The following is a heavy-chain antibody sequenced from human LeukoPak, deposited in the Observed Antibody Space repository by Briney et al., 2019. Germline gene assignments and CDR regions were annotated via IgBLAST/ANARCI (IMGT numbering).Heavy chain of an antibody. Sequence: GGSLRLSCAASGFAFSSSEMNWVRQAPGNGLEWLSYISSSGSTIYYAHSLKGRFTISRDTATNSLSLHINSLSAEDAAVSNCATDGRGYSSSWFDYCGQGTLVTVSS. D-gene: IGHD6-13*01. CDR2: ISSSGSTI. V-gene: IGHV3-48*03. CDR1: GFAFSSSE. J-gene: IGHJ4*02. CDR3: ATDGRGYSSSWFDY.